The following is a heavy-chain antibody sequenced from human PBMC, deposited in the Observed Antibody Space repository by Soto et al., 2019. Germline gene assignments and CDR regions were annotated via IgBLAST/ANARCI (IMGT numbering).Heavy chain of an antibody. J-gene: IGHJ6*02. Sequence: QSGGSLRLSCAASGFTFSSYWMSWVRQAPGKGLEWVANIKQDGSEKYYVDSVKGRFTISRDNAKNSLYLQMNSLRAEDTAVYYCARDSSTSLYYYYGMDVWGQGTTVTVSS. V-gene: IGHV3-7*03. D-gene: IGHD2-2*01. CDR1: GFTFSSYW. CDR2: IKQDGSEK. CDR3: ARDSSTSLYYYYGMDV.